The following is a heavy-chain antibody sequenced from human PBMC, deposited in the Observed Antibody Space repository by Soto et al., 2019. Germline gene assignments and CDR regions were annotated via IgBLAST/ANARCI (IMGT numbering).Heavy chain of an antibody. D-gene: IGHD4-4*01. CDR3: AKEEAMTTVTMAFDY. Sequence: GGSLRLSCAASGFTFSSYGMHWVRQAPGKGLEWVAVISYDGSNKYYADSVKGRFTISRDNSKNTLYLQMNSLRAEDTAVYYCAKEEAMTTVTMAFDYWGQGTLVTVSS. J-gene: IGHJ4*02. V-gene: IGHV3-30*18. CDR1: GFTFSSYG. CDR2: ISYDGSNK.